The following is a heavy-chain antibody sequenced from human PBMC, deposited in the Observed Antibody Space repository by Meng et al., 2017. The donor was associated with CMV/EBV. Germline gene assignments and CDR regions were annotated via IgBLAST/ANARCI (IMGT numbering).Heavy chain of an antibody. D-gene: IGHD3-3*01. CDR2: IRSKANSYAT. V-gene: IGHV3-73*01. J-gene: IGHJ6*02. CDR3: TRPNAYYDFWSGYGMGYYYYGMDV. CDR1: GFTFSGSA. Sequence: GGSLRLSCAASGFTFSGSAMHWVRQASGKGLGWVGRIRSKANSYATAYAASVKGRFTISRDDSKNTAYLQMNSLKTEDTAVYYCTRPNAYYDFWSGYGMGYYYYGMDVWGQGTTVTVSS.